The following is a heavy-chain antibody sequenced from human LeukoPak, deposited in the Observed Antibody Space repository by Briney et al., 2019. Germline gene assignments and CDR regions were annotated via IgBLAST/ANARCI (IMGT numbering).Heavy chain of an antibody. V-gene: IGHV1-69*13. CDR2: IIPIFGTA. D-gene: IGHD4-11*01. J-gene: IGHJ6*03. Sequence: SVKVSCKASGGTFSSYAISWVRQAPGQGLEWMGGIIPIFGTANYAQKFQGRVTITADESTSTAYMELRSLRSDDTAVYYCARVITVTAEYYYYYYYMDVWGKGTTVTVSS. CDR1: GGTFSSYA. CDR3: ARVITVTAEYYYYYYYMDV.